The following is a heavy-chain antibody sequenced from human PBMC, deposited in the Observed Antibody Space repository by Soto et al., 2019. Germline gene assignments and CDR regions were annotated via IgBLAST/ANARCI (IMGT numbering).Heavy chain of an antibody. CDR3: ARVHRVGSSWYYFDY. Sequence: QLQLQESGPGLVKPSETLSLTCTVSGGSISSSTYYWAWIRPPPGKGLEWIGSIYYSGSTYNNPSLKSRVTRAVDTSKNQFSLKLSSVTAADTAVYCCARVHRVGSSWYYFDYWGQGTLVTVSS. CDR2: IYYSGST. CDR1: GGSISSSTYY. J-gene: IGHJ4*02. D-gene: IGHD6-13*01. V-gene: IGHV4-39*01.